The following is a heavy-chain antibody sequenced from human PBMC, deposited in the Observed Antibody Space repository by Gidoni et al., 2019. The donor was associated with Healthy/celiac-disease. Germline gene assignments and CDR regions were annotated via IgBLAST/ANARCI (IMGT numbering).Heavy chain of an antibody. V-gene: IGHV3-43*01. CDR3: AKGPNGDISFDY. Sequence: EVQLVEYGGVVVQPGGSLRLSCAASGFTFDDYTMHWVRQAPGKGLEWVSLISWDGGSTYYADSVKGRFTISRDNSKNSLYLQMNSLRTEDTALYYCAKGPNGDISFDYWGQGTLVTVSS. D-gene: IGHD4-17*01. CDR1: GFTFDDYT. J-gene: IGHJ4*02. CDR2: ISWDGGST.